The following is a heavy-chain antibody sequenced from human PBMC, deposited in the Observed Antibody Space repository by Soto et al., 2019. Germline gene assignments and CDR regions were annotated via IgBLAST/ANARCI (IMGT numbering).Heavy chain of an antibody. J-gene: IGHJ4*02. CDR1: GYTFTSYG. CDR3: ASFQRLEYNWNEYYFDY. V-gene: IGHV1-8*02. CDR2: MNPNSGNT. Sequence: GASVKVSCKASGYTFTSYGINWVRQATGQGLEWMGWMNPNSGNTGYAQKFQGRVTMTRNTSISTAYMELSSLRSEDTAVYYCASFQRLEYNWNEYYFDYWGQGTLVTVSS. D-gene: IGHD1-20*01.